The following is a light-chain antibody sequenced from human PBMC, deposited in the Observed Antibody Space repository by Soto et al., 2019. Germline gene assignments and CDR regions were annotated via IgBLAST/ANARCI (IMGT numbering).Light chain of an antibody. Sequence: EIVMTQSPATLSVSPGERATLSCRASKSVSSNLAWYQQKPGQAPRLLIYGASTRATGIPARFSGSGSGTEFTLTISSLQSEDFALYHCQQYHNWPPFTFGGGTKVEIK. CDR1: KSVSSN. J-gene: IGKJ4*01. V-gene: IGKV3-15*01. CDR2: GAS. CDR3: QQYHNWPPFT.